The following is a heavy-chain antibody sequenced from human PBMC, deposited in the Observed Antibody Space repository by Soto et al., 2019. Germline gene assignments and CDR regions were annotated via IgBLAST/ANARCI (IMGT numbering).Heavy chain of an antibody. Sequence: QVQLVESGGGVVQPGRSLRLSCAASGFSFSSYGMHWLRQAAGKGLEWVAVISYDGNNKYYADSVKGRFTISRDNSKNTVYLEMNNLRAEDTAMYYCAKGGSGNYLTYYYYYGMDVWGQGTTVTVSS. CDR1: GFSFSSYG. J-gene: IGHJ6*02. V-gene: IGHV3-30*18. CDR2: ISYDGNNK. D-gene: IGHD3-22*01. CDR3: AKGGSGNYLTYYYYYGMDV.